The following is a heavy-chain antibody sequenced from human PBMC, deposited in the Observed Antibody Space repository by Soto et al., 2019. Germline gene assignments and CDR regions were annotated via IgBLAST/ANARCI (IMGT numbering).Heavy chain of an antibody. J-gene: IGHJ5*02. CDR1: GDSMSSGDYS. V-gene: IGHV4-30-2*01. CDR3: AKDEKYCTSTTCYNSFDP. Sequence: PSETLSLTCAVSGDSMSSGDYSWNWIRQPPGKGLEWIGYIYHSGSTYYNPSLKSRVAISVDRSNNQFSLKLSSVTAADTAVYYVAKDEKYCTSTTCYNSFDPWGQGTLVTVSS. CDR2: IYHSGST. D-gene: IGHD2-2*01.